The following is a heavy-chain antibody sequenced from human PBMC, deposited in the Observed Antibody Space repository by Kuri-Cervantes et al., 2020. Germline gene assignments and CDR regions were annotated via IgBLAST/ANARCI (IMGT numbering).Heavy chain of an antibody. J-gene: IGHJ6*02. CDR3: AKDLPISYCGGDCYSHYGMDV. CDR1: GFTFSSYS. CDR2: IYSGGST. V-gene: IGHV3-NL1*01. Sequence: GGSLRLSCAASGFTFSSYSMNWVRQAPGKGLEWVSVIYSGGSTYYADSVKGRFTISRGNSKNSLYLQMNSLRAEDTAVYYCAKDLPISYCGGDCYSHYGMDVWGQGTTVTVSS. D-gene: IGHD2-21*02.